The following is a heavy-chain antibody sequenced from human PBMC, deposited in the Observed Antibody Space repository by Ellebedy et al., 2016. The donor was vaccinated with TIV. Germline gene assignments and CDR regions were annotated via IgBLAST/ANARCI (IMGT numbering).Heavy chain of an antibody. CDR1: GYTLTELS. CDR3: AREGVVLWFGELYQFDY. CDR2: INPSGCST. J-gene: IGHJ4*02. Sequence: AASVKVSCKVSGYTLTELSMHWVRQAPGQGLEWMGIINPSGCSTSYAQKFQGRVTMTRDTSTSTVYMELSSLRSEDTAVYYCAREGVVLWFGELYQFDYWGQGTLVTVSS. V-gene: IGHV1-46*01. D-gene: IGHD3-10*01.